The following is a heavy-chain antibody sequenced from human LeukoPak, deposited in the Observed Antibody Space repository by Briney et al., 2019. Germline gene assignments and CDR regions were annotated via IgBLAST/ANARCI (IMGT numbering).Heavy chain of an antibody. CDR3: ARAGYQLLYHFDS. D-gene: IGHD2-2*02. CDR1: GGSFSGYY. Sequence: SETLSLTCAVYGGSFSGYYWSWSRQPPGKGLEWIGEINHSGSTNYNPSLKSRVTISVDTSKNQFSLKLSSVTAADTAVYYCARAGYQLLYHFDSWGQGTLVTVSS. J-gene: IGHJ4*02. V-gene: IGHV4-34*01. CDR2: INHSGST.